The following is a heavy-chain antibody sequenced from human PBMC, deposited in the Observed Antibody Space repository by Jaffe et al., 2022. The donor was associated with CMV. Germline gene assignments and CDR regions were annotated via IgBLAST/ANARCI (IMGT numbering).Heavy chain of an antibody. D-gene: IGHD3-9*01. CDR3: TSPNYDILTGYSNNWYFDL. Sequence: EVQLVESGGGLVQPGGSLKLSCAASGFTFSGSAMHWVRQASGKGLEWVGRIRSKANSYATAYAASVKGRFTISRDDSKNTAYLQMNSLKTEDTAVYYCTSPNYDILTGYSNNWYFDLWGRGTLVTVSS. V-gene: IGHV3-73*02. CDR1: GFTFSGSA. CDR2: IRSKANSYAT. J-gene: IGHJ2*01.